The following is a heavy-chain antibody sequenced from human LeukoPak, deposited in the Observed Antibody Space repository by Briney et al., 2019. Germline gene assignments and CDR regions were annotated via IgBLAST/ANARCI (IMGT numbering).Heavy chain of an antibody. V-gene: IGHV4-34*01. CDR1: GGSFSGYY. Sequence: PSETLSLTCAVYGGSFSGYYWSWIRQPPGKGLEWIGEINHSGSTNCNPSLKSRVTISVDTSKNQFSLKLSSVTAADTAVYYCARTDRESNYYYYGMDVWGQGTTVTVSS. CDR3: ARTDRESNYYYYGMDV. CDR2: INHSGST. J-gene: IGHJ6*02.